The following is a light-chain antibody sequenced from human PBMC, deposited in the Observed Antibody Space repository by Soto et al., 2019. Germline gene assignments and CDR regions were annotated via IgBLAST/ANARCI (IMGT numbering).Light chain of an antibody. J-gene: IGKJ4*01. V-gene: IGKV1-33*01. CDR3: QQYKSLPVT. Sequence: DLQMTQSPSSLSASVGDRITITCQASQDITQYLNWYQQKPGKAPNLLIFDGSRLAAGVPSRFSGSGFETYFTFTISGLQPEDFASYYCQQYKSLPVTFGGGTKVEIK. CDR2: DGS. CDR1: QDITQY.